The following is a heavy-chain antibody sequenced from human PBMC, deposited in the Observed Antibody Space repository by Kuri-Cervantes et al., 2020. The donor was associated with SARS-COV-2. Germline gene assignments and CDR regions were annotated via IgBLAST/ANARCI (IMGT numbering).Heavy chain of an antibody. Sequence: ASVKVSCKASGYTFTGYYMHWVRQAPGQGLEWMGWMNPKSGITGYAQKFQGRISMTRNTAINTAYMESSSLRSEDTAVYFCVRYLDWKRGADLWGQGTQVTVSS. D-gene: IGHD1-1*01. CDR1: GYTFTGYY. CDR3: VRYLDWKRGADL. J-gene: IGHJ5*02. CDR2: MNPKSGIT. V-gene: IGHV1-8*02.